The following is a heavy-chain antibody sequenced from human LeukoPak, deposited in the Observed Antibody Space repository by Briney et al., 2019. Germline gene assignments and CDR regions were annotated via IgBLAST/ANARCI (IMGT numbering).Heavy chain of an antibody. J-gene: IGHJ4*02. CDR3: ARASYFDWLLTPMYYFDY. Sequence: ASVKVSCKASGYTFTSYAMHWVRQAPGQRLECMVWINACNGNTKYSQKFQGRVTITRDTSASTAYMELSSLRSEDTAVYYCARASYFDWLLTPMYYFDYWGQGTLVTVSS. D-gene: IGHD3-9*01. CDR2: INACNGNT. CDR1: GYTFTSYA. V-gene: IGHV1-3*01.